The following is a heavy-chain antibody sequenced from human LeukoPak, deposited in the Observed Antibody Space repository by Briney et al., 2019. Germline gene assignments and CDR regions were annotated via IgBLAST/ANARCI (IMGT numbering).Heavy chain of an antibody. D-gene: IGHD1-26*01. CDR1: GYSFDDNA. Sequence: GGSLRLSCAASGYSFDDNALSCVRQAPGKGLEWVSTINWNAEYITYADSVRGRFTISRDHAKNSVYLQMDSLRVEDTALYYCARDRMGATGNFDYWRQGTLVTVSS. CDR3: ARDRMGATGNFDY. CDR2: INWNAEYI. J-gene: IGHJ4*02. V-gene: IGHV3-20*04.